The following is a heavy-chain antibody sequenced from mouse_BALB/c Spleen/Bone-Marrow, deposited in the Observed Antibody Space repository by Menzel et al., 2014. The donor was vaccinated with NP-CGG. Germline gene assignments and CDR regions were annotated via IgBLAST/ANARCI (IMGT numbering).Heavy chain of an antibody. D-gene: IGHD2-2*01. CDR2: IWAGGST. V-gene: IGHV2-9*02. CDR1: GFSLXSYG. Sequence: VQGVESGPGLVAPSQSLSITCTVSGFSLXSYGVHWVRQPPGKGLEWLGVIWAGGSTNYNSALMSRLSISKDNSKSQIFLKMNSLQTDDTAMYYCARDREYGYYYAMDYWGQGTSVTVSS. CDR3: ARDREYGYYYAMDY. J-gene: IGHJ4*01.